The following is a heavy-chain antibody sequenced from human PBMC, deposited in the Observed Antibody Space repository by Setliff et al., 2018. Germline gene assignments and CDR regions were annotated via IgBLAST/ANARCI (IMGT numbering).Heavy chain of an antibody. J-gene: IGHJ5*01. CDR1: GYTFTDFG. CDR3: ARELRSPYWHLDS. D-gene: IGHD3-16*01. V-gene: IGHV1-18*01. CDR2: VSPNTGNT. Sequence: ASVKVSCKASGYTFTDFGINWVRQAPGQGLEWMGWVSPNTGNTYSTQKFQGRVTLTTDTSTSIAYMEVKSLTSDDTAVYYYARELRSPYWHLDSWGQGTQVTVSS.